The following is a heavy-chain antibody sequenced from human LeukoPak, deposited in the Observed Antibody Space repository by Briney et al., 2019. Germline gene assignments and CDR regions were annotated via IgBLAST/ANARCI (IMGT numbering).Heavy chain of an antibody. V-gene: IGHV3-21*01. J-gene: IGHJ4*02. CDR1: GFTFSNYS. CDR3: AREDTMVRGVFDY. Sequence: GGSLRLSCAASGFTFSNYSMNWVRQAPGKGLEWVSSISSSSSYIYYADSVKGRFTISRDNAKNSLYLQMNSLRAEDTAVYYCAREDTMVRGVFDYWGRGTLVTVSS. D-gene: IGHD3-10*01. CDR2: ISSSSSYI.